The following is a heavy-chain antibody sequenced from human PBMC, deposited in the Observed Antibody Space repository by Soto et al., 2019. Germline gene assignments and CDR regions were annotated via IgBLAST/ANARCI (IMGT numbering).Heavy chain of an antibody. CDR3: TIRVATFYFDS. CDR1: GYMFTGYY. Sequence: ASVKVSCKASGYMFTGYYMNWVRQAPGQGLEWMGGINPDSGGTDYQQKFKGRVTMTRDTSISTAYMEVSSLRSEDTAVYYCTIRVATFYFDSWGQGTLVTVSS. CDR2: INPDSGGT. D-gene: IGHD5-12*01. J-gene: IGHJ4*02. V-gene: IGHV1-2*02.